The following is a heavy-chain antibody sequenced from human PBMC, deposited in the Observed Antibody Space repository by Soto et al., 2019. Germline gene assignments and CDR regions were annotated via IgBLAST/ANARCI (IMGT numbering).Heavy chain of an antibody. CDR1: GFTFSSYV. CDR3: AKEMGDYYDSSGSWFDP. D-gene: IGHD3-22*01. CDR2: ISGSGDNT. Sequence: EVQLLESGGGLVQPGGSLRLSCAASGFTFSSYVMSWVRQAPGKGLEWVSGISGSGDNTYYADSVKVRFTISRDNSKNTLFLQMNSLRAEDTALYFCAKEMGDYYDSSGSWFDPWGQGTLVTVSS. J-gene: IGHJ5*02. V-gene: IGHV3-23*01.